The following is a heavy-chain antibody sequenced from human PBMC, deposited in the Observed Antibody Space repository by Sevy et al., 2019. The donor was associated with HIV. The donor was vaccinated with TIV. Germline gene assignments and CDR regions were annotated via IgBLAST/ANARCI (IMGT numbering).Heavy chain of an antibody. CDR3: ARCLGGLRPWEYNWLAP. D-gene: IGHD1-26*01. J-gene: IGHJ5*02. CDR1: GYTFASYG. V-gene: IGHV1-18*01. CDR2: VTPYNGHK. Sequence: ASVKVSCKASGYTFASYGISWVRQAPGQGLEWMGWVTPYNGHKKYAQKLQGRVTMTTDTSTSTAYMELRSLRSDDTAVYYCARCLGGLRPWEYNWLAPWGQGPLATVSS.